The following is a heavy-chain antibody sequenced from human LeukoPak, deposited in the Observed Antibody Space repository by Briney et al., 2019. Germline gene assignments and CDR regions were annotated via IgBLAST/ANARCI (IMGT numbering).Heavy chain of an antibody. Sequence: SGGSLRLSCAASGFTFSSYSMNWVRQAPGKGLEWVSVITGVGGATDYADSVKGRFTISRDNSKNTLYLQMNSLRAEDTAVYYCAKGEWPGDYGAGLHMDVWGKGTTVTVSS. CDR3: AKGEWPGDYGAGLHMDV. CDR2: ITGVGGAT. J-gene: IGHJ6*03. CDR1: GFTFSSYS. V-gene: IGHV3-23*01. D-gene: IGHD4-17*01.